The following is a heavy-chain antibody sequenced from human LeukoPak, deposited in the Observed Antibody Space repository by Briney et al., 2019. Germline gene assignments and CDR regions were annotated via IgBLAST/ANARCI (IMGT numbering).Heavy chain of an antibody. CDR2: IYYSGST. D-gene: IGHD2-15*01. CDR1: GGSITTNDYY. V-gene: IGHV4-39*01. CDR3: ARWDCSGGSCYRYYYYYIDV. J-gene: IGHJ6*03. Sequence: SETLSLTCTVSGGSITTNDYYWGWIRQPPGKGLEWIGTIYYSGSTYFNPSLKSRVTITVDTSKNQFSLKLSSVTAADTAVYYCARWDCSGGSCYRYYYYYIDVWGKGTTDTVSS.